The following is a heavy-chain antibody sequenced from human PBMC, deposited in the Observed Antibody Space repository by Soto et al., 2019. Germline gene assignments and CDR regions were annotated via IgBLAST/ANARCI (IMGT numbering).Heavy chain of an antibody. V-gene: IGHV4-39*01. CDR1: GGSISSSSYY. CDR3: ARQPSHPYYYDISGYYYGPVPHDY. CDR2: IYYSGST. Sequence: QLQLQESGPGLVKPSETLSLTCTVSGGSISSSSYYWGWIRQPPGKGLEWIGSIYYSGSTYYNPSLKSRVTISVDTSKNQFSLKLSSVPAADTAVYYCARQPSHPYYYDISGYYYGPVPHDYWGQGTLVTVS. D-gene: IGHD3-22*01. J-gene: IGHJ4*02.